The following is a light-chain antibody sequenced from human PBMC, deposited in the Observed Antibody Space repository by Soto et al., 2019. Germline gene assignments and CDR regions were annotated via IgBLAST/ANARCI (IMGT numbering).Light chain of an antibody. CDR1: ESISIW. V-gene: IGKV1-5*03. CDR3: QQYKSSST. CDR2: KAS. Sequence: DIQMTQSPSSLSASVVDRVTITCRASESISIWLAWYQQKPGKAPNLLINKASSLQSEVPSRFSGSGSGTEFTLTITSLQPDDFGVYYCQQYKSSSTFGQGTKVDIK. J-gene: IGKJ1*01.